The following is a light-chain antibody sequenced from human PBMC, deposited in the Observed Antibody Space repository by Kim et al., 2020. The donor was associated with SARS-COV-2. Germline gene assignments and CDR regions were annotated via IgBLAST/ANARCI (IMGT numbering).Light chain of an antibody. Sequence: VTISCTGSSSNIGAGYDVHWYQQLPGKAPPLLIHGNTNRPSGVPDRFSDSKSGTSASLAITGLQAEDEADYYCQSYDSSLSGSKVFGGGTQLTVL. V-gene: IGLV1-40*01. CDR1: SSNIGAGYD. CDR2: GNT. CDR3: QSYDSSLSGSKV. J-gene: IGLJ2*01.